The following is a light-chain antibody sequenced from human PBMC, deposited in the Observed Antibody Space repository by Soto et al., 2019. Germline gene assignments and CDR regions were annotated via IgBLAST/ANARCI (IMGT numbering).Light chain of an antibody. CDR1: QSVGSTY. Sequence: ESVLTQSVGTLSLSKGERATLSCRASQSVGSTYLAWYQQKPGQAPRLVIYGASTRATGVPDRFSGSGSGTDFTLTISRLEPEDFAVYYCQQRSDWPCTFGQGTKVDIK. CDR2: GAS. V-gene: IGKV3D-20*02. J-gene: IGKJ1*01. CDR3: QQRSDWPCT.